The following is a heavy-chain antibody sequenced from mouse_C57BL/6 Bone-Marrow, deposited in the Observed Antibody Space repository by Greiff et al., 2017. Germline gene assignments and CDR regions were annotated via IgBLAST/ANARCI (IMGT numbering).Heavy chain of an antibody. D-gene: IGHD3-2*02. CDR1: GYTFTSYW. CDR3: AREDSSGYYFDY. CDR2: IDPSDSYT. V-gene: IGHV1-69*01. J-gene: IGHJ2*01. Sequence: VQLQQPGAELVMPGASVKLSCKASGYTFTSYWMHWVKQRPGQGLEWIGEIDPSDSYTNYNQKFKGKSTLTVDESSSTAYMQLSSLTSEDSAVYYCAREDSSGYYFDYWGQGTTLTVSS.